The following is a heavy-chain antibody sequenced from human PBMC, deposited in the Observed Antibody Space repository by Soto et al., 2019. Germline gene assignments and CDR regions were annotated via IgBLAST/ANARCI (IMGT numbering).Heavy chain of an antibody. CDR2: ISGSCGST. V-gene: IGHV3-23*01. Sequence: GGSLRLSCAASGFTFSSYAMSWVRQAPGKGLEWVSAISGSCGSTYYADSVKGRFTISRDNSKNTLYLQMSRLGASDRVVYYCSKFLGPGPSYYCDHWGQGTMGTVAS. CDR1: GFTFSSYA. CDR3: SKFLGPGPSYYCDH. D-gene: IGHD3-3*01. J-gene: IGHJ4*02.